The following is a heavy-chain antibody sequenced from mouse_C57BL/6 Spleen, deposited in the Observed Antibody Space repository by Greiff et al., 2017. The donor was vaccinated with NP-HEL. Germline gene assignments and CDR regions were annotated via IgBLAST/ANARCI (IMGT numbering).Heavy chain of an antibody. CDR2: IYPGSGNT. D-gene: IGHD1-1*01. J-gene: IGHJ1*03. CDR3: ALYYGSSYWYFDV. V-gene: IGHV1-76*01. Sequence: VQLQQSGAELVRPGASVKLSCKASGYTFTDYYINWVKQRPGQGLEWIARIYPGSGNTYYNEKFKGKATLTAEKSSSTAYMQLSSLTSEDSAVYFCALYYGSSYWYFDVWGTGTTVTVSS. CDR1: GYTFTDYY.